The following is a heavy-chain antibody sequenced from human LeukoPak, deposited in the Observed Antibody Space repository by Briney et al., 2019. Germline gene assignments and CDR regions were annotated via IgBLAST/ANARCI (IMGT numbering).Heavy chain of an antibody. CDR3: ARDPGDMVRGVIIT. CDR1: GGSISSSSYY. Sequence: SETLSLTCTVSGGSISSSSYYWGWIRQPPGKGLEWIGSIYYSGSTYYNPSLKSRVTISVDTSKNQFSLKLSSVTAADTAVYYCARDPGDMVRGVIITWGQGTLVTVSS. CDR2: IYYSGST. V-gene: IGHV4-39*07. J-gene: IGHJ4*02. D-gene: IGHD3-10*01.